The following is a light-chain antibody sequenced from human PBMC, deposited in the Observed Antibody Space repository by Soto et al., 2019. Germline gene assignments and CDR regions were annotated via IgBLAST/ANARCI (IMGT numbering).Light chain of an antibody. Sequence: VLTQPPSASGTPGQRVTISCSGSSSNIGSNTVNWYQQLPGTAPKLLIYSNNQRPSGVPDRFSGSKSGTSASLAISGLQSEDEADYYCAAWDDSLNGPNYVFGTGTKVTVL. CDR3: AAWDDSLNGPNYV. V-gene: IGLV1-44*01. CDR2: SNN. J-gene: IGLJ1*01. CDR1: SSNIGSNT.